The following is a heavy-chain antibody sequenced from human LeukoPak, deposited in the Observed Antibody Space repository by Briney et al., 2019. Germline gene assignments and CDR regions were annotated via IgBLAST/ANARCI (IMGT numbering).Heavy chain of an antibody. Sequence: GRSLRLSCAASGFTFSSYGMHWVRQAPGKGLEWVAVISYDGSNKYYADSVKGRFTISSDNSKNTLYLQMNSLRAEDTAVYYCATYDGSGSYGHDYWGQGTLVTVSS. CDR3: ATYDGSGSYGHDY. CDR1: GFTFSSYG. V-gene: IGHV3-30*03. J-gene: IGHJ4*02. CDR2: ISYDGSNK. D-gene: IGHD3-10*01.